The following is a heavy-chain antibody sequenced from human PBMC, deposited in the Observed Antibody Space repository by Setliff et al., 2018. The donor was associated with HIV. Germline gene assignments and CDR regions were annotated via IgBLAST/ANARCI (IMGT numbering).Heavy chain of an antibody. Sequence: PSETLSLTCTVSGGSISSYYWSWIRQPPGKGLEWIGYIYYSGSTNYNPSLKSRVTISVDTSKNQFSLKLSSVTAADTAVYYCARGGCSSTSCYNYYYYGMDVWG. CDR1: GGSISSYY. D-gene: IGHD2-2*01. CDR2: IYYSGST. CDR3: ARGGCSSTSCYNYYYYGMDV. V-gene: IGHV4-59*08. J-gene: IGHJ6*01.